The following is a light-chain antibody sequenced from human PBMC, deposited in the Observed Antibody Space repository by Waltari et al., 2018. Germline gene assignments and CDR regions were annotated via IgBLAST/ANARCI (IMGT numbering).Light chain of an antibody. CDR3: QRYNTSPFT. Sequence: DIQMTQSPSTLSASVGDRVTITCRASQSISSWLAWYQQKPGKAPKLRIYKASNLESGVPARVSGSGFGTECSLTVSSLQPEDFATYYGQRYNTSPFTFGPGTKVEIK. J-gene: IGKJ3*01. CDR1: QSISSW. CDR2: KAS. V-gene: IGKV1-5*03.